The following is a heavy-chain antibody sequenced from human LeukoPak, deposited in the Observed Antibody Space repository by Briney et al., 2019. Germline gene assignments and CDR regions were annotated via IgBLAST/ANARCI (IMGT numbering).Heavy chain of an antibody. CDR1: GYSISSDYY. CDR2: IFYSGST. J-gene: IGHJ4*02. CDR3: ARATSPYSSSHPFDY. Sequence: SETLSLTCTVSGYSISSDYYWGWIRPPPGKGLEWIGTIFYSGSTYFNPSLKSRVTISLDTSKNQFSLKLSSVTAADTAVYYCARATSPYSSSHPFDYWGQGTLVTVSS. V-gene: IGHV4-38-2*02. D-gene: IGHD6-13*01.